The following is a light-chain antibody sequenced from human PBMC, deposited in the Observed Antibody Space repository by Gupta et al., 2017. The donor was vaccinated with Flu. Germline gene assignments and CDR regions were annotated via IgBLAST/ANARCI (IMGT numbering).Light chain of an antibody. CDR1: TSDIGSYNL. J-gene: IGLJ3*02. V-gene: IGLV2-23*02. CDR2: EVS. Sequence: ISCTGTTSDIGSYNLVSWYQQCPGKVPKVILFEVSKRPSGVSNRFSGSKSGNTASLTISGLQAEDEADYYCCSYAGSSTFRVFGGGTRLTVL. CDR3: CSYAGSSTFRV.